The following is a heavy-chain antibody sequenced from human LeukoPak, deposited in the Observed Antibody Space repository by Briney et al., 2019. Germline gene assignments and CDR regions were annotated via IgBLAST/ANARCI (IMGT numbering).Heavy chain of an antibody. CDR3: ARGYYCDSSGYFLPGPYYFDY. Sequence: ASVSVSCKASGYTFTSYYMHWVRQAPGQGLEWMGIINPSGGSTSYAQKFQGRVTMTRDTSTSTVYMELSSLRSEDTAVYYCARGYYCDSSGYFLPGPYYFDYWGQGTLVTVSS. J-gene: IGHJ4*02. D-gene: IGHD3-22*01. CDR2: INPSGGST. V-gene: IGHV1-46*01. CDR1: GYTFTSYY.